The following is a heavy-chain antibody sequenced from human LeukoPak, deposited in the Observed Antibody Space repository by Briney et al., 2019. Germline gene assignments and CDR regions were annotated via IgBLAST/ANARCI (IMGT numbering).Heavy chain of an antibody. CDR1: GFTFSSYA. V-gene: IGHV3-23*01. D-gene: IGHD3-22*01. CDR2: ISGSGGST. CDR3: AKDFHSSGYYFEFWTFDY. Sequence: GGSLRLSCAASGFTFSSYAMSWVRQAPGKGLKWVSAISGSGGSTYYADSVKGRFTISRDNSKNTLYLQMNSLRAEDTAVYYCAKDFHSSGYYFEFWTFDYWGQGTLVTVSS. J-gene: IGHJ4*02.